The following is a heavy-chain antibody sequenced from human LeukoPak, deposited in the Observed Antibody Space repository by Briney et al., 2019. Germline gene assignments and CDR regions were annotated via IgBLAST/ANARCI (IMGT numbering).Heavy chain of an antibody. CDR3: ARDLSSYGPFDY. Sequence: VASVKVSCKASGGTFSSYTISWVRQAPGQGLEWMGRIIPILGIANYAQKFQGRVTITADKSTSTAYMELSSLRSEDTAVYCCARDLSSYGPFDYWGQGTLVTVSS. V-gene: IGHV1-69*04. J-gene: IGHJ4*02. CDR1: GGTFSSYT. CDR2: IIPILGIA. D-gene: IGHD5-18*01.